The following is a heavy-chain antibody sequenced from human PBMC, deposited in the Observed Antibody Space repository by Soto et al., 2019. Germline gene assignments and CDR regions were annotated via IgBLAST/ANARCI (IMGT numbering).Heavy chain of an antibody. D-gene: IGHD1-26*01. CDR1: GGSISSYY. J-gene: IGHJ3*02. Sequence: SETLSLTCTVSGGSISSYYWSWIRQPPGKGLEWIGYIYYSGSTNYNPSLKSRVTISVDTSKNQFSLKLSSVTAADTAVYYCARKQIVGATTDIWGQGTMVTVSS. CDR3: ARKQIVGATTDI. V-gene: IGHV4-59*01. CDR2: IYYSGST.